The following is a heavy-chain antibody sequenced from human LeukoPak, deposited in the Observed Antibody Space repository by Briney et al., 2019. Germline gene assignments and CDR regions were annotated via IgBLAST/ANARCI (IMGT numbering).Heavy chain of an antibody. Sequence: ASVKVSCKASGYTFTSYGISWVRQAPGQGLEWMGIINPSSGSATYAQKFQGRVTMTRDTSTSTVYMELSSLRSDDTAVYYCARDPETGYHPKNFFDYWGQGTLVTVSS. J-gene: IGHJ4*02. CDR1: GYTFTSYG. D-gene: IGHD1-14*01. V-gene: IGHV1-46*01. CDR2: INPSSGSA. CDR3: ARDPETGYHPKNFFDY.